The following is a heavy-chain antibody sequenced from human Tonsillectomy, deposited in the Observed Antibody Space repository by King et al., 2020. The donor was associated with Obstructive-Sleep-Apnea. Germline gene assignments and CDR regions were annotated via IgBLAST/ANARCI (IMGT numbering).Heavy chain of an antibody. CDR2: IYSGGIT. J-gene: IGHJ2*01. CDR3: ASLHYYDSSGYFDL. D-gene: IGHD3-22*01. V-gene: IGHV3-53*04. Sequence: VQLVESGGGLVHPGGSLRLSCAASGFTVSSNYMSWVRQAPGNGVEWVSVIYSGGITYYADAGKGRFTISRHNSKNTLYLQMNSLRAEDTAVYYCASLHYYDSSGYFDLWGRGTLVTVSS. CDR1: GFTVSSNY.